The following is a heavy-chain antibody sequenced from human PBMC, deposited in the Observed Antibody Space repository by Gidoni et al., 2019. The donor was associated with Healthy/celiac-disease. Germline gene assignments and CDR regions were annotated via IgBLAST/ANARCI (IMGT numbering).Heavy chain of an antibody. CDR3: ARGCVEMATIWYYFDY. V-gene: IGHV4-59*01. J-gene: IGHJ4*02. CDR1: GGSISSYY. D-gene: IGHD5-12*01. Sequence: QVQLQESGPGLVKPSETLSLTCTVSGGSISSYYWSWIRQPPGKGLEWIGYIYYSGSTNYNPSLKSRVTISVDTSKNQFSLKLSSVTAADTAVYYCARGCVEMATIWYYFDYWGQGTLVTVSS. CDR2: IYYSGST.